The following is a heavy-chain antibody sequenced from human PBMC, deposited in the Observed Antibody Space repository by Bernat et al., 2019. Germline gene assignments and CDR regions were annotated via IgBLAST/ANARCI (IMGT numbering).Heavy chain of an antibody. CDR2: ISSSGSTI. D-gene: IGHD3-16*01. J-gene: IGHJ4*02. V-gene: IGHV3-11*01. Sequence: QVQLVESGGGLVKPGGSLRLSCAASGFTFSDYYMSWIRQAPGKGLEWVSYISSSGSTIYYADSWKGRLPIPGEKAKTSLYLKMNTLGAEDPAVYSCGGDIGYYEGTGGQGTLVTASP. CDR1: GFTFSDYY. CDR3: GGDIGYYEGT.